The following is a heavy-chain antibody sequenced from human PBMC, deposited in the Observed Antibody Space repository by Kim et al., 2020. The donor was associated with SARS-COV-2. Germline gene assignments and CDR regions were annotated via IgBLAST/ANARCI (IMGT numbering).Heavy chain of an antibody. CDR3: AKESSHGDETDY. D-gene: IGHD4-17*01. J-gene: IGHJ4*02. V-gene: IGHV3-23*01. Sequence: YYADSVKGRFTISRDNSKNTLYLQMNSLRAEDTAVYYCAKESSHGDETDYWGQGTLVTVSS.